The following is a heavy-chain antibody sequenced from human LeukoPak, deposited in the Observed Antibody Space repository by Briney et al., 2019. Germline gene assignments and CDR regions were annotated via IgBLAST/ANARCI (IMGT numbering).Heavy chain of an antibody. CDR2: IYYSGST. J-gene: IGHJ4*02. CDR3: ARAVSGRFDY. V-gene: IGHV4-59*08. CDR1: GGSMSPYH. D-gene: IGHD6-19*01. Sequence: SETLSFICTVSGGSMSPYHWGWIRQPPGKGLEWTGYIYYSGSTNYNPSLKSRVTISVDTSKNQFSLKLSSVTAADTAIYYCARAVSGRFDYWGQGTLVTVSS.